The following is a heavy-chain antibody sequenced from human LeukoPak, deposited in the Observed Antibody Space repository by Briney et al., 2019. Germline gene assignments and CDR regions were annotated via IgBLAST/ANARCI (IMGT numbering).Heavy chain of an antibody. CDR2: IDIAGDT. J-gene: IGHJ4*02. CDR1: GFSFSNYD. D-gene: IGHD3-16*01. CDR3: AKDPRRMARLITFGGGRPYYFDY. Sequence: GGSLRLSCAASGFSFSNYDMYWVRQATGKGLEWVSAIDIAGDTYYRDSVKGRFTVSRENAKTSLYLQMNSLRAGDTAVYYCAKDPRRMARLITFGGGRPYYFDYWGQGTLVTVSS. V-gene: IGHV3-13*01.